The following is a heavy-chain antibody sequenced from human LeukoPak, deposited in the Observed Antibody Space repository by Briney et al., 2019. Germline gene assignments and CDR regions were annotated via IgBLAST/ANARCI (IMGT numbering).Heavy chain of an antibody. J-gene: IGHJ4*02. CDR2: IKPDGSLI. V-gene: IGHV3-7*01. CDR1: GFTFSSYW. D-gene: IGHD1-26*01. Sequence: GGSLRLSCAASGFTFSSYWMTWVRQGPGKGLEWVANIKPDGSLIYYVDSVKGRFTISRDNAKNSLYLQMNSLRTEDTAVYYCAKWELYSGFYYIDYWGQGTLATVSS. CDR3: AKWELYSGFYYIDY.